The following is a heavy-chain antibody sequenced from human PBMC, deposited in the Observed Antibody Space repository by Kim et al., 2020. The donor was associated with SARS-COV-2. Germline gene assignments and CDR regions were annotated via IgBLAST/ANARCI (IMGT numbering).Heavy chain of an antibody. CDR1: GFTFSNYW. Sequence: GGSLRLSCAVSGFTFSNYWMTWVRQAPGKGLEWVANIKQDGSEKHYVDSVEGRFTISRDNARNSLFLQMNSLRAEDTAVYYCARDLGNSGNDYYFDYWGQGTLFTASS. V-gene: IGHV3-7*01. J-gene: IGHJ4*02. CDR2: IKQDGSEK. D-gene: IGHD3-16*01. CDR3: ARDLGNSGNDYYFDY.